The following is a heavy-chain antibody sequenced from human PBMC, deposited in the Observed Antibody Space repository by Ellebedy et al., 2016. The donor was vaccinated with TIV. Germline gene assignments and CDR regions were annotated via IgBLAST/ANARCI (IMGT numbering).Heavy chain of an antibody. CDR1: GDAISHYY. CDR3: VRDVWLGELGNWFDA. CDR2: IYGGGST. V-gene: IGHV4-4*07. Sequence: MPSETLSLTCTVSGDAISHYYWNWVRQSAGKGLEWIGRIYGGGSTTYKPSLKSRATMSVDTSKNQFSLKLRSVTAADTAVYYCVRDVWLGELGNWFDAWGQGTLVTVSS. D-gene: IGHD3-10*01. J-gene: IGHJ5*02.